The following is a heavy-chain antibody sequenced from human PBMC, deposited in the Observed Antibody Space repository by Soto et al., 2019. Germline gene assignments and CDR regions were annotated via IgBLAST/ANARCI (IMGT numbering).Heavy chain of an antibody. J-gene: IGHJ4*02. D-gene: IGHD2-21*01. CDR3: ARENEHCVAADN. V-gene: IGHV3-11*01. CDR2: ITSSGSTI. CDR1: GFTFSDYY. Sequence: PGGSLRLSCAASGFTFSDYYMSWIRQAPGKGLEWVSYITSSGSTIYYADSVKGRFTISRDNAKNSLYLQMNSLRAEDTAVYYCARENEHCVAADNWGQGTLVTVSS.